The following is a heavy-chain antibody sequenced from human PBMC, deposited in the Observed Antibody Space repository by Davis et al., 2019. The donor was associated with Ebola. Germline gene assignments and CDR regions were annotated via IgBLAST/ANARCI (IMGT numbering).Heavy chain of an antibody. CDR2: INWDSDVI. Sequence: SLKISCAASGFTFDAYAMHWVRQSPEKGLEWVSSINWDSDVIYSADSVKGRFTISRDNAKNSLYLQMNSLRPEDTALYYCAKDRRGGTTGYYGMDVWGQGTTVTVSS. D-gene: IGHD1-1*01. V-gene: IGHV3-9*01. CDR3: AKDRRGGTTGYYGMDV. CDR1: GFTFDAYA. J-gene: IGHJ6*02.